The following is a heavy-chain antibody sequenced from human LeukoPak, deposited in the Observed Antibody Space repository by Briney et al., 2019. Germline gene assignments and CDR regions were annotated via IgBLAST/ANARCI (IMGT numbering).Heavy chain of an antibody. J-gene: IGHJ4*02. D-gene: IGHD5-24*01. V-gene: IGHV3-53*01. CDR1: GFTVSSSY. Sequence: GGSLRLSCAASGFTVSSSYMIWVRQAPGKGLEWVSVIYSGGYTYYADSVKGRFTISRDHSKNTLYLQMDSLGAEDTAVYYCARENGYKVFDYWGQGTLVTVSS. CDR3: ARENGYKVFDY. CDR2: IYSGGYT.